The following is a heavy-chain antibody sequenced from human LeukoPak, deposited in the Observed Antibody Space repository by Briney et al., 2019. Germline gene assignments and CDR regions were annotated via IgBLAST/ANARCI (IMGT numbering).Heavy chain of an antibody. Sequence: PSETLSLTCTVSGGSISSSSYYWGWIRQPPGKGLEWIGSIYYSGSTYYNPSLKSRVTISVDTSKNQFSLKLSSVTAADTAVYYCARVARGYSKFDYWGQGTLVTVSS. J-gene: IGHJ4*02. CDR2: IYYSGST. V-gene: IGHV4-39*07. CDR1: GGSISSSSYY. CDR3: ARVARGYSKFDY. D-gene: IGHD2-21*01.